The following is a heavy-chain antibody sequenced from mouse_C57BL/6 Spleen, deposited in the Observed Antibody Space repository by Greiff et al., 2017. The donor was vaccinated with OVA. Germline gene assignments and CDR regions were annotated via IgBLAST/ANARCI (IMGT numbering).Heavy chain of an antibody. D-gene: IGHD2-3*01. V-gene: IGHV1-81*01. J-gene: IGHJ3*01. CDR2: IYPRSGNT. CDR1: GYTFTSYG. Sequence: VQLQESGAELARPGASVKLSCKASGYTFTSYGISWVKQRTGQGLEWIGEIYPRSGNTYYNEKFKGKATLTADKSSSTAYMELRSLTSEDSAVYFCARWEDGSPLAYWGQGTLVTVSA. CDR3: ARWEDGSPLAY.